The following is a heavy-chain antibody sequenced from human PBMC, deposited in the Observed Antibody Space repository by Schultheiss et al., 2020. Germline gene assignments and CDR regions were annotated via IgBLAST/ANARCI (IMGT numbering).Heavy chain of an antibody. CDR1: GFTFSSYG. J-gene: IGHJ5*02. D-gene: IGHD5-18*01. CDR2: ISYDGSNK. V-gene: IGHV3-30*03. CDR3: ARDWLGDTAMVP. Sequence: GGSLRLSCAASGFTFSSYGMHWVRQAPGKGLEWVAVISYDGSNKYYADSVKGRFTISRDNSKNTLYLQMNSLRAEDTAVYYCARDWLGDTAMVPWGQGTLVTVSS.